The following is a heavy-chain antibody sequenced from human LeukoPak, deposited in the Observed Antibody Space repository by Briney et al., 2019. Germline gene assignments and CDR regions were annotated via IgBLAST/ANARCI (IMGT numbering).Heavy chain of an antibody. CDR1: GFTFDDYG. D-gene: IGHD1-7*01. J-gene: IGHJ4*02. CDR2: TNWNGGST. CDR3: AKVRVVFNWNYAYYFDS. V-gene: IGHV3-20*04. Sequence: PGGSLRLSCAASGFTFDDYGMSWVRQAPGKGLEWVSGTNWNGGSTGYADSVKGRFTISRDNAKNSLYLQMDSLRAEDTAVYYCAKVRVVFNWNYAYYFDSWGQGTVVTVSS.